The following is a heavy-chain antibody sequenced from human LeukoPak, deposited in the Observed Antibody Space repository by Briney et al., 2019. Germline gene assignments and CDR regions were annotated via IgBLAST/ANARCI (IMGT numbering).Heavy chain of an antibody. CDR3: ARDQNRNQVDY. D-gene: IGHD1-14*01. CDR1: GFTFSNYW. Sequence: GGSLRLSCAASGFTFSNYWMHWVRQAPGKGPVWVSRINFDGTTTTYADSVKGRFTISRDNAKNTLYLQMNSLQVEDTALDYCARDQNRNQVDYWGQGTLVTVSS. V-gene: IGHV3-74*01. J-gene: IGHJ4*02. CDR2: INFDGTTT.